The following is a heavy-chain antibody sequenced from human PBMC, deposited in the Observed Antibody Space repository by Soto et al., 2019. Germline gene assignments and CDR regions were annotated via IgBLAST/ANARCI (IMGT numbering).Heavy chain of an antibody. CDR1: GGSISSYY. CDR3: ARSVFP. CDR2: IYYSGST. V-gene: IGHV4-59*12. J-gene: IGHJ5*02. Sequence: SETLSLTCTFSGGSISSYYGSWFRQPPGKGLEWIGYIYYSGSTNYHPSLKSRVTISVDTSKNQFSLNLTSVTAADTAVYYCARSVFPWGQGTLVTVSS.